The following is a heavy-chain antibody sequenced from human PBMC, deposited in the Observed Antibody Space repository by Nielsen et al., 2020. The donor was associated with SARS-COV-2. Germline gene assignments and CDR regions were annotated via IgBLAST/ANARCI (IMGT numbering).Heavy chain of an antibody. D-gene: IGHD3-22*01. J-gene: IGHJ3*01. CDR3: ARHQRPSSGYNPEDAFDF. CDR1: GYSFSNYC. Sequence: GGSLRLSCTPSGYSFSNYCIGWVRQMPGKGLEWLAIIYHRDSDDRYSPSFQGQVTISVDKSTNTAYLQLTSLKASDTAMYYCARHQRPSSGYNPEDAFDFWGQGTLVTVSS. CDR2: IYHRDSDD. V-gene: IGHV5-51*01.